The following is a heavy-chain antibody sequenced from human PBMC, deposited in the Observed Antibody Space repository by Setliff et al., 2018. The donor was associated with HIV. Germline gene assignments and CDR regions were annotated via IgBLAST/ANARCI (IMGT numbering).Heavy chain of an antibody. CDR2: IYASGRT. CDR1: GGSISSHY. J-gene: IGHJ6*03. D-gene: IGHD5-18*01. V-gene: IGHV4-4*07. CDR3: AREIQFSATTYYYYMDD. Sequence: PSETLSLTCTVSGGSISSHYWSWIRQPPGKGLEWIGRIYASGRTNYNPSLKSRVTLSVDTSKNQFSLKVTSVTAADTAVYYCAREIQFSATTYYYYMDDWGRGTTVTVSS.